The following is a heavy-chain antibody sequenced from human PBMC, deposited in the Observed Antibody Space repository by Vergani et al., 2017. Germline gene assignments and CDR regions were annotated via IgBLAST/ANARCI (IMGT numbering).Heavy chain of an antibody. D-gene: IGHD6-19*01. Sequence: EVQLVESGGGLVQPGGSLRLSCAASGFTFSSYWMSWVRQAPGKGLEWVANIKQDGSEKYYVDSVKGRFTISRDNAKSSLYLQMNSLRAEDTAVYYCARDPRASGWPYYYYYGMDVWGQGTTVTVSS. CDR2: IKQDGSEK. CDR1: GFTFSSYW. V-gene: IGHV3-7*01. CDR3: ARDPRASGWPYYYYYGMDV. J-gene: IGHJ6*02.